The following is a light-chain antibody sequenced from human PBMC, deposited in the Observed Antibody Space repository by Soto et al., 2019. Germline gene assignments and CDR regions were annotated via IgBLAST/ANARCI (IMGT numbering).Light chain of an antibody. CDR2: GAS. J-gene: IGKJ3*01. Sequence: EIVLTQSPGTLSLSPGERATLSCRASQSVSSSSLAWYQQKPGQAPRLLIYGASSRATGIPDRFSGSGSGTDFTLTINRLEPEDFAVYYCQQYGSSLFGPRTKVDI. CDR3: QQYGSSL. V-gene: IGKV3-20*01. CDR1: QSVSSSS.